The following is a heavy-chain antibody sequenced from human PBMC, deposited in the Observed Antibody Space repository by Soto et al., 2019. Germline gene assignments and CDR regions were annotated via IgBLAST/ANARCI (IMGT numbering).Heavy chain of an antibody. Sequence: SLRLSCAASGFTFDDYAMHWVRQAPGKGLEWVSGISWNSGSIGYADSVKGRFTISRDNAKNSLYLQMNSLRAEDTALYYCAKAMGIVVVPAAVDYWGQGTLVTVSS. D-gene: IGHD2-2*03. CDR2: ISWNSGSI. V-gene: IGHV3-9*01. CDR1: GFTFDDYA. J-gene: IGHJ4*02. CDR3: AKAMGIVVVPAAVDY.